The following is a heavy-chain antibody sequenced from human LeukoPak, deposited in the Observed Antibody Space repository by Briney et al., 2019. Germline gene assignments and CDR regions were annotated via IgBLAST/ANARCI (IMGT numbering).Heavy chain of an antibody. CDR1: GFTFSSYA. V-gene: IGHV3-23*01. D-gene: IGHD3-10*01. CDR3: AKAQGSGSYYNYFDY. Sequence: GGSLRLSCAASGFTFSSYAMNWVRQAPGKGLEWVSAITGSGDNTYYADSVKGRFTISRDNPKNTLYLQMNSLRAEDTAVYYCAKAQGSGSYYNYFDYWGQGTLVTVSS. J-gene: IGHJ4*02. CDR2: ITGSGDNT.